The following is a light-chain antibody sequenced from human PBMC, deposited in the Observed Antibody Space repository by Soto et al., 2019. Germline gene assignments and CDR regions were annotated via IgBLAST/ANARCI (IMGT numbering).Light chain of an antibody. Sequence: EIVMTQSPATLSVSPGERATLSCRASQSVSNNLAWYQQKPGQGPRLLIYGASTRATGIPARFSGSGSGTEFTLTISSLQPEDFATYYCQQYDSFSVTFGQGTKVDI. V-gene: IGKV3-15*01. CDR3: QQYDSFSVT. J-gene: IGKJ1*01. CDR1: QSVSNN. CDR2: GAS.